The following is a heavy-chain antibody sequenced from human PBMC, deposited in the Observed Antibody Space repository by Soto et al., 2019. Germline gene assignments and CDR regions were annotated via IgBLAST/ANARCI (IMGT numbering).Heavy chain of an antibody. V-gene: IGHV3-9*01. J-gene: IGHJ6*02. D-gene: IGHD4-17*01. CDR2: ISWNSGSI. Sequence: EVQLVESGGGLVQPGRSLRLSCAASGFTFDDYAMHWVRQAPGKGLEWVSGISWNSGSIGYADSVKGRFTISRDNAKNSLYLQMNSLRAEDTALYYCAKDLYGGYGMDVWGQGTTVTVSS. CDR3: AKDLYGGYGMDV. CDR1: GFTFDDYA.